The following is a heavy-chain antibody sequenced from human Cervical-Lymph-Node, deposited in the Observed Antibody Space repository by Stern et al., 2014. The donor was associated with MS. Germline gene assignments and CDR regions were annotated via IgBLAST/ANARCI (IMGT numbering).Heavy chain of an antibody. CDR3: ARGRGYNYGSSGYFGMDV. Sequence: QVQLVQSGAEVKKPWASVKVSCKASGGTFTYYAINWVRQAPGQGLEWMGGIIPIFGTPNYAQQIQVRVTITADNSTSTSYMEVISLRSEDTAVYYCARGRGYNYGSSGYFGMDVWGQGTTVTVSS. CDR1: GGTFTYYA. D-gene: IGHD5-18*01. J-gene: IGHJ6*02. CDR2: IIPIFGTP. V-gene: IGHV1-69*06.